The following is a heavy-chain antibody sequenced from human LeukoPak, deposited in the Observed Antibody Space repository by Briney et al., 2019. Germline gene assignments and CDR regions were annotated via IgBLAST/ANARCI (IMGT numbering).Heavy chain of an antibody. Sequence: SVKVSCKASGGTFSSYAISWVRQAPGQGLEWMGGIIPIFGTANYAQKFQGRVTITADKSTSTAYMELSSLRSEDTAVDYCASYRSGSYYQYYYYYMDVWGKGTTVTVSS. D-gene: IGHD1-26*01. V-gene: IGHV1-69*06. J-gene: IGHJ6*03. CDR2: IIPIFGTA. CDR3: ASYRSGSYYQYYYYYMDV. CDR1: GGTFSSYA.